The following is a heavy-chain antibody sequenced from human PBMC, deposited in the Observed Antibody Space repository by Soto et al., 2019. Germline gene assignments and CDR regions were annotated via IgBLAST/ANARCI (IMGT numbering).Heavy chain of an antibody. V-gene: IGHV4-4*07. CDR3: ARALGEGSGYPDH. CDR1: GGSISTYQ. Sequence: PSETLSLTWSVSGGSISTYQWSWIRQPAGKGLEWIGRIYSSGSTNYNPSLKSRITMSIDTSKNQFSLKLRSVTAADTAMYYCARALGEGSGYPDHWGQGNLVAVSS. D-gene: IGHD5-12*01. CDR2: IYSSGST. J-gene: IGHJ4*02.